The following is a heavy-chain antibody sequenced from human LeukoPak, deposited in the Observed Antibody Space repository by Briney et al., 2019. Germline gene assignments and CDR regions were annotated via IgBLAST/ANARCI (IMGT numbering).Heavy chain of an antibody. Sequence: GGSLTLSCAASGFTFSSYSMNWLRHAPGKGLEGVSYISSSGSTIYYADSVKGRFTISRDNAKNSLYLQMNSQRAEDTAVYYCARDPLGYYDSSGYYVGGLFDYWGQGTLVTVSS. CDR3: ARDPLGYYDSSGYYVGGLFDY. J-gene: IGHJ4*02. CDR2: ISSSGSTI. D-gene: IGHD3-22*01. V-gene: IGHV3-48*04. CDR1: GFTFSSYS.